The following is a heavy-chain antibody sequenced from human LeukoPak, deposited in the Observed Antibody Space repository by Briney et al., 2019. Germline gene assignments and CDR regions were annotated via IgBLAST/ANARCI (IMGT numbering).Heavy chain of an antibody. D-gene: IGHD2/OR15-2a*01. V-gene: IGHV3-23*01. J-gene: IGHJ4*02. CDR1: GFPFSRYA. Sequence: GGSLRLSCAASGFPFSRYAMSWVRQTPERGLEWVSVISGSDGSRYYADSVKGRFTISRDDSRNTVYLQMNNLRAEDTAEYYCAKQASCDTTTCYSGMPPDYWGQGTLVTVSS. CDR2: ISGSDGSR. CDR3: AKQASCDTTTCYSGMPPDY.